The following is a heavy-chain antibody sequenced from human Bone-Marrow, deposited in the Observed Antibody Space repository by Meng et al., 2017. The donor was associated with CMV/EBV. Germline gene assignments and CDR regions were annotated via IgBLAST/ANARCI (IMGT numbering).Heavy chain of an antibody. J-gene: IGHJ5*02. D-gene: IGHD2-2*01. CDR1: GYTFTSYG. V-gene: IGHV1-18*01. Sequence: ASVKVSCKASGYTFTSYGISWVRQAPGQGLEWMGWISAYNGNTNYAQKLQGRVTMTTDTSTSTAYMELSSLRSEDTAVYYCARDQLLSDLEHAPWFDPWGQGTLVTVSS. CDR3: ARDQLLSDLEHAPWFDP. CDR2: ISAYNGNT.